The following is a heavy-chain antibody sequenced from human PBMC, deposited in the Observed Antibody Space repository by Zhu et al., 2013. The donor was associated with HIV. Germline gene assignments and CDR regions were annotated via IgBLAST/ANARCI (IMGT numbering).Heavy chain of an antibody. CDR1: GYTFTSYG. CDR3: ARDRTSSLRQHMAVAGRFDY. Sequence: QVQLVQSGGEVKKPGASVKVSCKASGYTFTSYGISWVRQAPGQGLERMGWISTENGNTKYAQQLQGRVTMTTDTSTSTAYMDLRSLRSDDTAVYYCARDRTSSLRQHMAVAGRFDYVGPGNPGTPSPQ. J-gene: IGHJ4*02. CDR2: ISTENGNT. V-gene: IGHV1-18*01. D-gene: IGHD6-19*01.